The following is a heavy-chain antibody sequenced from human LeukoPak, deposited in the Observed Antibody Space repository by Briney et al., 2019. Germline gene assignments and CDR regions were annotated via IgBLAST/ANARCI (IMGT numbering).Heavy chain of an antibody. CDR1: GGSISSYY. CDR2: IYYSGST. J-gene: IGHJ3*01. Sequence: SETLSLTCTVSGGSISSYYWSWIRQPPGKGLEWIGYIYYSGSTNYNPSLKSRVTISVDTSKNQFSLKLSSVTAADTAVYYCARDIAAHAFDVWGQGTMVTVSS. CDR3: ARDIAAHAFDV. V-gene: IGHV4-59*01. D-gene: IGHD6-13*01.